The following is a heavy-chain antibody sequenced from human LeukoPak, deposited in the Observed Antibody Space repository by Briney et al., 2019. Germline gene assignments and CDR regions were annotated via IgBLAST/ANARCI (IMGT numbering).Heavy chain of an antibody. V-gene: IGHV1-18*01. CDR3: ARDLSNYDFWSGYYS. D-gene: IGHD3-3*01. CDR2: ISAYNGNT. J-gene: IGHJ5*02. Sequence: ASVKVSCNASGYTFTSYGISWVRQAPGQGLEWMGWISAYNGNTNYAQKLQGRVTMTTDTSTSTAYMELRSLRSDDTAVYYCARDLSNYDFWSGYYSWGQGTLVTVSS. CDR1: GYTFTSYG.